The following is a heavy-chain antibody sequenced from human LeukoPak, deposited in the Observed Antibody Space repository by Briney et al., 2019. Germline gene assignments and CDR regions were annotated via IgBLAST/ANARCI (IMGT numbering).Heavy chain of an antibody. J-gene: IGHJ3*02. V-gene: IGHV3-23*01. Sequence: GGSLRLSCAASGFTFSSYAMSWVRQAPGKGLEWVSAISGSGGSTYYADSVKGRFTISRDNSKNTLYLQMNSLRAEDTAVYYCAKGSYYDFWSGHTHAFDIWGQGTMVTVSS. D-gene: IGHD3-3*01. CDR1: GFTFSSYA. CDR2: ISGSGGST. CDR3: AKGSYYDFWSGHTHAFDI.